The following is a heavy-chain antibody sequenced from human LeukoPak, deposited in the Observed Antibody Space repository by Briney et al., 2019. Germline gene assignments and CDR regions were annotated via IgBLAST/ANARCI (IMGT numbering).Heavy chain of an antibody. CDR1: GGSISSYY. V-gene: IGHV4-59*08. Sequence: SETLSLTCTVSGGSISSYYWSWIRQPPGKGLEWIGYIYYNGNTNYIPSLKSRVTISVDTSKNQFSLRLSSVTAADTAVYYCARNGNWNYVDYWGQGTLVTVSS. J-gene: IGHJ4*02. CDR2: IYYNGNT. CDR3: ARNGNWNYVDY. D-gene: IGHD1-1*01.